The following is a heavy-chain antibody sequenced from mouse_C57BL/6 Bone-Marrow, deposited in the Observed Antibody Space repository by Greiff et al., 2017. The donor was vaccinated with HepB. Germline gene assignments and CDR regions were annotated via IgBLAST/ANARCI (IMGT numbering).Heavy chain of an antibody. V-gene: IGHV3-6*01. CDR3: ASSRSYGPGYFDV. CDR2: ISYDGSN. Sequence: EVKLQESGPGLVKPSQSLSLTCSVTGYSITSGYYWNWIRQFPGNKLEWMGYISYDGSNNYNPSLKNRISITRDTSKNQFFLKLNSVTTEDTATYYCASSRSYGPGYFDVWGTGTTVTVSS. J-gene: IGHJ1*03. CDR1: GYSITSGYY. D-gene: IGHD1-1*02.